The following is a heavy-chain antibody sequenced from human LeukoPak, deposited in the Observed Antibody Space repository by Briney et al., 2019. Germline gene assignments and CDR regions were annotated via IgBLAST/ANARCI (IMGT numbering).Heavy chain of an antibody. V-gene: IGHV3-15*01. Sequence: GGSLRLSCAASGFTFSNAWMSWVRQAPGKGLEWVGRIKSKTDGGTTDYAAPVKGRFTISRDDSRNTLYLQMNSLKTEDTAVYYCTTGYGITMVRGDIRTRLEDVWGQGTTVTVSS. D-gene: IGHD3-10*01. CDR3: TTGYGITMVRGDIRTRLEDV. J-gene: IGHJ6*02. CDR1: GFTFSNAW. CDR2: IKSKTDGGTT.